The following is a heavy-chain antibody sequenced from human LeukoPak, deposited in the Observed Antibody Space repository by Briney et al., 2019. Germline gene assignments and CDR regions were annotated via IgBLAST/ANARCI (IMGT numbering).Heavy chain of an antibody. Sequence: ASVKVSCKASGYTFTGYFMHWVRQAPGQGLEWVGWINPNSGGTNYAQKFQGRVTMTRDTSISTAYMELSRLRSDDTAVYYCATTLYYYGSGSYYIDYWGQGTLVTVSA. CDR3: ATTLYYYGSGSYYIDY. J-gene: IGHJ4*02. CDR1: GYTFTGYF. CDR2: INPNSGGT. D-gene: IGHD3-10*01. V-gene: IGHV1-2*02.